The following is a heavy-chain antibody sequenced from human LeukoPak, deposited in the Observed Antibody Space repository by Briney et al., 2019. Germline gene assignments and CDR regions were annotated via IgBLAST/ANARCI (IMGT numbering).Heavy chain of an antibody. CDR1: GYTFTSYY. CDR2: INPSGGST. J-gene: IGHJ4*02. Sequence: ASVKVSCKASGYTFTSYYMHWARQAPGQGLEWMGIINPSGGSTSYAQKFQGRVTMTRDTSTSTVYMELSSLRSEDTAVYYCARRYCSGGSCYDLGTIDYWGQGTLVTVSS. D-gene: IGHD2-15*01. V-gene: IGHV1-46*01. CDR3: ARRYCSGGSCYDLGTIDY.